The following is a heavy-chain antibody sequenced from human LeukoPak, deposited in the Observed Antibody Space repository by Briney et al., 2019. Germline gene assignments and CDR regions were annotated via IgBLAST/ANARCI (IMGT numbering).Heavy chain of an antibody. Sequence: PSETLSLTCTVSGGSISSSSYYWGWIRQPPGKGLEWIGSIYYSGSTYYNPSLKSRVTISVDTSKNQFSLKLSSVTAADTAVYYCAQLDPSGFDYWGQGTLVTVSS. CDR3: AQLDPSGFDY. J-gene: IGHJ4*02. CDR1: GGSISSSSYY. D-gene: IGHD6-13*01. CDR2: IYYSGST. V-gene: IGHV4-39*01.